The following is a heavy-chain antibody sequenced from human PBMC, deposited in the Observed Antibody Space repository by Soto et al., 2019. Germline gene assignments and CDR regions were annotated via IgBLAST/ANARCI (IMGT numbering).Heavy chain of an antibody. Sequence: QLQLQESGPGLVKPSETLSLTCTVSSGSISSTIYSWDWIRQPPGKGLEWIGSIFYSGSTYYNPSLKSRVTISVDTSKNPFSLTLTSVTAADTAVYYCARQCRGVTWPWFVPWGQGTLVTVSS. CDR3: ARQCRGVTWPWFVP. CDR2: IFYSGST. J-gene: IGHJ5*02. D-gene: IGHD2-15*01. V-gene: IGHV4-39*01. CDR1: SGSISSTIYS.